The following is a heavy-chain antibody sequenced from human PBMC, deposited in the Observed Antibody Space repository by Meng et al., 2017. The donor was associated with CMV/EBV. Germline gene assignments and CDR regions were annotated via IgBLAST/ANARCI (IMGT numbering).Heavy chain of an antibody. CDR1: GFTFSSYS. J-gene: IGHJ4*02. V-gene: IGHV3-21*04. Sequence: GESLKISCAASGFTFSSYSMNWVRRAPGKGLEWVSSISSSSSYIYYADSVKGRFTISRDNAKNSLYLQMNSLRAEDTALYYCAKDIVRGDYYDWWAEFDYWGQGTLVTVSS. D-gene: IGHD3-22*01. CDR3: AKDIVRGDYYDWWAEFDY. CDR2: ISSSSSYI.